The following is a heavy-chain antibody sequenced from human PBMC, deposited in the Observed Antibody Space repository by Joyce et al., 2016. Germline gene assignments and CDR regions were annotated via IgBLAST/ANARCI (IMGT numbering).Heavy chain of an antibody. CDR2: SSSSGDTT. D-gene: IGHD6-13*01. V-gene: IGHV3-23*01. CDR1: GFTFSTYA. Sequence: EVQLLESGGGLIQPGGSLRLSCAAAGFTFSTYAMSWVRQAPGMVVGWVAASSSSGDTTYSADSLKGRFAISRDNSKNTLYLQMNSLRADDTAVYYCAAPRGYSSAWYVNDWGQGTLVTVSS. CDR3: AAPRGYSSAWYVND. J-gene: IGHJ4*02.